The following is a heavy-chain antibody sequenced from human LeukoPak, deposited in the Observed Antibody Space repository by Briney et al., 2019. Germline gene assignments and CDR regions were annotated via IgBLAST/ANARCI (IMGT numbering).Heavy chain of an antibody. D-gene: IGHD3-16*01. V-gene: IGHV4-59*01. CDR2: IYYSGST. CDR1: GSSISSYY. CDR3: ARDNDSRDPPHFDY. Sequence: SETLSLTCTVSGSSISSYYWSWIRQPPGKGLEWIGYIYYSGSTNNNPSLKSRVTISVDTSKNQFSLKLSSVTTADTAVYYCARDNDSRDPPHFDYWGQGTLVTVSS. J-gene: IGHJ4*02.